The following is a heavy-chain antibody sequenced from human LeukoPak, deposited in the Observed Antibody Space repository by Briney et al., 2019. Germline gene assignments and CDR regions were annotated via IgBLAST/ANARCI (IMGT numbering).Heavy chain of an antibody. J-gene: IGHJ4*02. CDR2: IYYSGTT. V-gene: IGHV4-39*01. D-gene: IGHD3-22*01. CDR3: ARRDYYDSKYYFDY. CDR1: GGSISTSLYY. Sequence: PWEPLTLTCTVSGGSISTSLYYWPRIPQPPGEGLVCLGSIYYSGTTSYNPYLRIRITISIDTSKKQFSLKLRSATAADTAVYYCARRDYYDSKYYFDYWGEETLVTASS.